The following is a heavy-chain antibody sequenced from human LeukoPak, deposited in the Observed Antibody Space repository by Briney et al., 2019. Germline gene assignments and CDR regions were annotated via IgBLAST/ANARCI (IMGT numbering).Heavy chain of an antibody. CDR3: ASLGI. D-gene: IGHD3-16*01. J-gene: IGHJ3*02. CDR1: GFTVSRNY. CDR2: IYRYGST. V-gene: IGHV3-66*03. Sequence: GRSLRLSCAASGFTVSRNYMSWVRKAPPNGLELVSEIYRYGSTYYAASVKGRFSISRDNAKNSLYLQMNILRAEDTAVDYCASLGIWGQGTMVTVSS.